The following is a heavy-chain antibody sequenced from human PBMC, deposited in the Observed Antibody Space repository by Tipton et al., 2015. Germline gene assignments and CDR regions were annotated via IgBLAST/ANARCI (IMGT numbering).Heavy chain of an antibody. J-gene: IGHJ5*02. D-gene: IGHD3-3*01. CDR1: GFTFSNYA. Sequence: GSLRLSCATSGFTFSNYAMNWVRQAPGKGLEWVSVISGAGGSTYYEGSVRGRFTISRDNSKNTLYLQMNSLRADDTAVYYCARGQLSIFDNWFDPWGQGTLVTVSS. CDR2: ISGAGGST. CDR3: ARGQLSIFDNWFDP. V-gene: IGHV3-23*02.